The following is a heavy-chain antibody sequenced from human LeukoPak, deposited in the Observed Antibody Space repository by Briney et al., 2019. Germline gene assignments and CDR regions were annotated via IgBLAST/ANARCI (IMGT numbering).Heavy chain of an antibody. CDR2: IYTSGST. CDR3: ASGTPPDY. V-gene: IGHV4-61*02. CDR1: GGSISSGSCY. Sequence: SETLSLTCTVSGGSISSGSCYWSWIRQPAGKGLEWIGRIYTSGSTNYNPSLKSRVTISVDTSKNQFSLKLSSVTAADTAVYYCASGTPPDYWGQGTLVTVSS. J-gene: IGHJ4*02. D-gene: IGHD1-1*01.